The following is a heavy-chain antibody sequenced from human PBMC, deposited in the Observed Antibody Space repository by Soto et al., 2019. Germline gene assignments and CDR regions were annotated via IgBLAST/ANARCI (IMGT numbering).Heavy chain of an antibody. V-gene: IGHV2-5*02. J-gene: IGHJ5*02. CDR2: IHWDDDK. Sequence: QITLKESGPTLVKPTQTLTLTCTFSGFSLSTSGVGVGWFRQPPGKALEWLALIHWDDDKRYSPSLESRLTITKDISKNQVVVTMTTMDPVDTATYYCAHSGFKMYNNILVLQQNWFDPWGQGTLVTVSS. D-gene: IGHD3-9*01. CDR3: AHSGFKMYNNILVLQQNWFDP. CDR1: GFSLSTSGVG.